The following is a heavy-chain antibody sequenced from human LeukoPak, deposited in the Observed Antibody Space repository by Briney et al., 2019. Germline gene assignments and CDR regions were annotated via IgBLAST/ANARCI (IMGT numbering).Heavy chain of an antibody. Sequence: GGSLRLSCAASGFTFSSYGMHWVRQAPGKGLEWVAVIWYDGSNKYYADSVKGRFTISRDNSKNTLYLQMNSLRAEDTAVYYCERDVGPPMTTVTRYYYYGMDVWGQGTTVTVSS. D-gene: IGHD4-11*01. V-gene: IGHV3-33*01. CDR1: GFTFSSYG. J-gene: IGHJ6*02. CDR2: IWYDGSNK. CDR3: ERDVGPPMTTVTRYYYYGMDV.